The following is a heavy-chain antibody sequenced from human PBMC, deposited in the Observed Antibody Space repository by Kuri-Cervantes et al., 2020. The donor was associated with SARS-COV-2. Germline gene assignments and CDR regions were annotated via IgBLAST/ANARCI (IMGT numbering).Heavy chain of an antibody. V-gene: IGHV4-4*07. CDR3: AREEVWGSYRYYMDV. D-gene: IGHD7-27*01. J-gene: IGHJ6*03. Sequence: SSILSLTCVVSGGSLTTYHCTWIRQPAGKGVKWLGRIYIHGGTNYNPSLRGPVSISLDMSKNKFYLKMESVTYADTAVYYCAREEVWGSYRYYMDVWSKGTTVTVSS. CDR1: GGSLTTYH. CDR2: IYIHGGT.